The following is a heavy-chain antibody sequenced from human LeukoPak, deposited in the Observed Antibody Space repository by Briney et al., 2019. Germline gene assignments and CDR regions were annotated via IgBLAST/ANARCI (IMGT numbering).Heavy chain of an antibody. J-gene: IGHJ4*02. CDR1: GGSISSSSYY. D-gene: IGHD6-19*01. CDR2: IYYSGST. V-gene: IGHV4-39*07. Sequence: SETLSLTCTVSGGSISSSSYYWGWIRQPPGKGLEWIGSIYYSGSTYYNPSLKSRVTISVDTSKNQFSLKLSSVTAADTAVYYCARGVAVAGYYFDYWGQGTLVTVSS. CDR3: ARGVAVAGYYFDY.